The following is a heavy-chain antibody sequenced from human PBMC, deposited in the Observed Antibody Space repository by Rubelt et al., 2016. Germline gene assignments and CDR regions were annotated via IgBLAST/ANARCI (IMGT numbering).Heavy chain of an antibody. V-gene: IGHV4-59*08. D-gene: IGHD3-3*01. Sequence: QVQLQESGPGLVKPSETLSLTCTVSGGSISNYYWTWIRQPPGKGLEWIGNIFYSGSTHYNPSLKSRVTISVDTSKNQFSLKLVSGTAVDTAVYDGAGHSVTIFGVHGRDYWGQGTLVTVSS. CDR2: IFYSGST. J-gene: IGHJ4*02. CDR1: GGSISNYY. CDR3: AGHSVTIFGVHGRDY.